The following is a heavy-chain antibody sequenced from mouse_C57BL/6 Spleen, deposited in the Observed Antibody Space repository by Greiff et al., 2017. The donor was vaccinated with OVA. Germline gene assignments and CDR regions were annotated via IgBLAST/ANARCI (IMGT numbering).Heavy chain of an antibody. D-gene: IGHD2-5*01. CDR3: TTRGGPTIVTRDYAMDY. CDR2: IDPENGDT. Sequence: VQLQQSGAELVRPGASVKLSCTASGFNIKDDYMHWVKHRPEQGLEWIGWIDPENGDTEYASKFQGKATITADTSSNTAYLQLSSLTSEDTAVYYCTTRGGPTIVTRDYAMDYWGQGTSVTVSS. V-gene: IGHV14-4*01. CDR1: GFNIKDDY. J-gene: IGHJ4*01.